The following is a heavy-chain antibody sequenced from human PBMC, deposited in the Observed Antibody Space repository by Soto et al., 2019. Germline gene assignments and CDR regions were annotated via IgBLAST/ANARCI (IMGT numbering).Heavy chain of an antibody. CDR1: GFTFSSYS. V-gene: IGHV3-21*01. CDR2: TSSSSSYI. Sequence: GGSLRLSCAASGFTFSSYSMNWVRQAPGKGLEWVSSTSSSSSYIYYADSVKGRFTISRDNAKNSLYLQMNSLRADDTAVYYCARALPADAFDIWGQGTMVTVSS. CDR3: ARALPADAFDI. D-gene: IGHD2-2*01. J-gene: IGHJ3*02.